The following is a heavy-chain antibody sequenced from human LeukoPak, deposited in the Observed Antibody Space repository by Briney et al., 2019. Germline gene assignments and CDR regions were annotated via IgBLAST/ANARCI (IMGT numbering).Heavy chain of an antibody. Sequence: SETLSLTCAVYGGSFSGYYWSWLRQPPGKGLEWIGEINHSGSTNYNPSLKNRVTISVDTSKNQFSLNLSSVTAADTAVYYCARMRYYYDSRGFYWGQGTLVTVSS. CDR3: ARMRYYYDSRGFY. CDR2: INHSGST. J-gene: IGHJ4*02. V-gene: IGHV4-34*01. CDR1: GGSFSGYY. D-gene: IGHD3-22*01.